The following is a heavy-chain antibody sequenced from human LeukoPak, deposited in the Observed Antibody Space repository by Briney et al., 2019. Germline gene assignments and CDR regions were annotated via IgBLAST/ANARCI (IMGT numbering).Heavy chain of an antibody. D-gene: IGHD3-16*02. V-gene: IGHV1-69*13. CDR3: ARDKSGYDANRITFGGVIVIPDAFDI. J-gene: IGHJ3*02. CDR2: IIPIFDTA. Sequence: SVKVSCKASGGTFSSYAISWVRQAPGQGLEWMGGIIPIFDTANYAQKFQGRVTITADESTSTAYMELSSLRSEDTAVYYCARDKSGYDANRITFGGVIVIPDAFDIWGQGTMVTVSS. CDR1: GGTFSSYA.